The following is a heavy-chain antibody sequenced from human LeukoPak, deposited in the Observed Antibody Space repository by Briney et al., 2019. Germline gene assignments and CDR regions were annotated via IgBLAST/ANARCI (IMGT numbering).Heavy chain of an antibody. D-gene: IGHD5-18*01. CDR3: ARHITEQLWLGYYYYYYMDV. J-gene: IGHJ6*03. Sequence: GESLKISCKGSGYSFTSYWIGWVRQMPGKGLEWMGIIYPGDSDTSYSPSFQGQVTISAAKSISTAYLQWSSLKASDTAVYYCARHITEQLWLGYYYYYYMDVWGKGTTVTVSS. CDR2: IYPGDSDT. V-gene: IGHV5-51*01. CDR1: GYSFTSYW.